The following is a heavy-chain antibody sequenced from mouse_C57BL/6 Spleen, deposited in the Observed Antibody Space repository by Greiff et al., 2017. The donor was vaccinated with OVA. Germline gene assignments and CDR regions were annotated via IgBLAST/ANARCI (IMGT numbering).Heavy chain of an antibody. CDR2: INPSTGGT. V-gene: IGHV1-42*01. J-gene: IGHJ2*01. CDR3: AKFWDDYFDY. D-gene: IGHD4-1*01. Sequence: VQLQQSGPELVKPGASVKISCKASGYSFTGYYMNWVKQSPEKSLEWIGEINPSTGGTTYNQKFKAKATLTVDKSSSTAYMKLKSLTSEDSAVYYCAKFWDDYFDYWGQGTTLTVSS. CDR1: GYSFTGYY.